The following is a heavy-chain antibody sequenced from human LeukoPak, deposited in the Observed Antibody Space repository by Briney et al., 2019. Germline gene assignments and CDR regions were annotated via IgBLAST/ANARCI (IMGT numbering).Heavy chain of an antibody. D-gene: IGHD3-22*01. CDR3: ALRQNSDLSYYDSSGYYYVPHYFDY. J-gene: IGHJ4*02. Sequence: GGSLRLSCAASGFTFSSYSMNWVRQAPGKGLEWVSSISSSSSYIYYADSVKGRFTISRDNAKNSLYLQMNSLRAEDTAVYYCALRQNSDLSYYDSSGYYYVPHYFDYWGQGTLVTVSS. CDR1: GFTFSSYS. V-gene: IGHV3-21*01. CDR2: ISSSSSYI.